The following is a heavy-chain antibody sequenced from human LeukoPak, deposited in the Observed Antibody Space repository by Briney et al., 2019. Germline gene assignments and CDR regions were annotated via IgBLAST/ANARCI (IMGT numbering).Heavy chain of an antibody. D-gene: IGHD6-13*01. J-gene: IGHJ4*02. CDR2: ISSSSSYI. V-gene: IGHV3-21*01. CDR3: ARESIAAAGSQDY. CDR1: GFTFSSYS. Sequence: GGSLRLSCAASGFTFSSYSMNWVRQAPGKGLEWVSSISSSSSYIYYADSVKGRFTISRDNAKNSLYLQVNSLRAEDTAVYYCARESIAAAGSQDYWGQGTLVTVSS.